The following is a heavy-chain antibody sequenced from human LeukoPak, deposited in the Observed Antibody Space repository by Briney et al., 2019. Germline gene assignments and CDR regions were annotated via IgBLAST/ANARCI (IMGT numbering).Heavy chain of an antibody. V-gene: IGHV3-66*02. CDR1: GLTFSSYV. D-gene: IGHD3-3*01. Sequence: GGSLRLSCTASGLTFSSYVMSWVRQAPGKGLEWVSVIYSGGSTYYADSVKGRFTISRDNSKNTLYLQMNSLRAEDTAVYYCARETRYDFWSGYFDYWGQGTLVTVSS. J-gene: IGHJ4*02. CDR2: IYSGGST. CDR3: ARETRYDFWSGYFDY.